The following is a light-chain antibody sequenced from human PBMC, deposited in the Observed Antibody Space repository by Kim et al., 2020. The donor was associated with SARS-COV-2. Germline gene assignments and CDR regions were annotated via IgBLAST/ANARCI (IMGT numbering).Light chain of an antibody. CDR2: GAS. J-gene: IGKJ1*01. V-gene: IGKV1-39*01. Sequence: SVGDRVTITCRASQNIRTYLNWFQQTPGKAPRLLMFGASNLQSGVPSRFSGSGSGTDFTLTISSLQPEDFAAYYCQQNYNTPRTFGRGTKVDIK. CDR1: QNIRTY. CDR3: QQNYNTPRT.